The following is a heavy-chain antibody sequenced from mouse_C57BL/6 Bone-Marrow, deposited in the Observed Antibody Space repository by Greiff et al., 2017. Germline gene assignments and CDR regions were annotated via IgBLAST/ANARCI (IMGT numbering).Heavy chain of an antibody. CDR2: IYPGDGDT. CDR3: YGNYGY. Sequence: QVQLQQSGPELVKPGASVKISCKASGYPFSSSWMNWVKQRPGKGLEWIGRIYPGDGDTNYNGKFKGKATLTADKSSSTAYMQLSSLTSEDSAVYFCYGNYGYWGQGTTLTVSS. J-gene: IGHJ2*01. V-gene: IGHV1-82*01. CDR1: GYPFSSSW. D-gene: IGHD2-1*01.